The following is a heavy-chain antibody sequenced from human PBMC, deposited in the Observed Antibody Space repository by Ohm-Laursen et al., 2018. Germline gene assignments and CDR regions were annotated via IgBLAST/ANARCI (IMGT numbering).Heavy chain of an antibody. CDR3: AHSVTTGYYDVFDI. J-gene: IGHJ3*02. Sequence: TQTLTLTCTFSGFSLSTRGVGVGWIRQPPGKALEWLALIYWDDDKRYSPSLKRRLSITKDTSKNQVVLTMTNMDPVDTATYYCAHSVTTGYYDVFDIWGQGTMVTVSS. D-gene: IGHD1-26*01. CDR2: IYWDDDK. V-gene: IGHV2-5*02. CDR1: GFSLSTRGVG.